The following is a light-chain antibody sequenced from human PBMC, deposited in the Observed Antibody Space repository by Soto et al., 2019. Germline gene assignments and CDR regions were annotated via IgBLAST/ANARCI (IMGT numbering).Light chain of an antibody. V-gene: IGLV1-40*01. J-gene: IGLJ3*02. CDR3: QSYDISLSGWV. Sequence: QSVLTQPPSVSGAPGQRGTISCTGSSSNIGAGYDVHWYRQLPGTAPKLLIYGNTNRPSGVPDRFSGSKSGTSASLAITGLQAEDEADYYCQSYDISLSGWVFGGGTKLTVL. CDR2: GNT. CDR1: SSNIGAGYD.